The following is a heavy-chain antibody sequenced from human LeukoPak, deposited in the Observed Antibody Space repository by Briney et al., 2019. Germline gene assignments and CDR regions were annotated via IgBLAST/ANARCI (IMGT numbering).Heavy chain of an antibody. J-gene: IGHJ4*02. D-gene: IGHD1-26*01. V-gene: IGHV4-59*08. CDR1: GGSFSGYY. CDR3: ARHPPKSFFDY. CDR2: IYYTGST. Sequence: SETLSLTCAVYGGSFSGYYWSWIRQPPGKGLEWIAYIYYTGSTNYNPSLKSRVTISVDTSKNQFSLNLNSVTAADTAVYYCARHPPKSFFDYWGQGTLVTVSS.